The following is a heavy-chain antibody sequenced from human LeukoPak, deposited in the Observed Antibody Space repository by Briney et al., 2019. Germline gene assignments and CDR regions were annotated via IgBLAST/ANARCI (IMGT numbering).Heavy chain of an antibody. CDR3: ARGYPSDY. J-gene: IGHJ4*02. V-gene: IGHV1-18*04. CDR2: ISTYNDNT. D-gene: IGHD1-26*01. CDR1: GYTFTSYI. Sequence: ASVKVSCKASGYTFTSYIINWVRQAPGQGLEWMGWISTYNDNTNYAQKFQVRVTMTTDTSTSTAYMELRSLTSDDTAVCYCARGYPSDYWGQGTLVTVSS.